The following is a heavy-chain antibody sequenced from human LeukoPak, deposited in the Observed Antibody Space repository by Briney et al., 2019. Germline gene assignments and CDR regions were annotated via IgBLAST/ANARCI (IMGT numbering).Heavy chain of an antibody. J-gene: IGHJ6*02. CDR3: ARNRWMDV. V-gene: IGHV4-59*01. Sequence: SETLSLTCTVSGGSISSYYWNWIRQPPGKGLEWIGYMYYSGSTNYNPSLKSRVTISVDTSKNQFSLKLSSVTAADTAVYYCARNRWMDVWGQGTTVTVSS. CDR2: MYYSGST. CDR1: GGSISSYY. D-gene: IGHD3-16*02.